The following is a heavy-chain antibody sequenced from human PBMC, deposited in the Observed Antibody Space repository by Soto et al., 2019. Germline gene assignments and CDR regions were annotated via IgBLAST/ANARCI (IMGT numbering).Heavy chain of an antibody. J-gene: IGHJ4*02. CDR1: GASISGSPYS. Sequence: SETLSLTCSDSGASISGSPYSWAWVRQPPNKELEWIGIIDFSANSDYSASLRSRVSISVDTSKNHFSLRLTSVAAADSAVYYCARRRGYTGYSSGDFFDYWGQGILVTVSS. CDR3: ARRRGYTGYSSGDFFDY. D-gene: IGHD2-2*03. CDR2: IDFSANS. V-gene: IGHV4-39*02.